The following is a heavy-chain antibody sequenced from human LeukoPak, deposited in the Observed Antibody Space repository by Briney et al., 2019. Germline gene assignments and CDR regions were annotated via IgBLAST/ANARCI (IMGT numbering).Heavy chain of an antibody. CDR1: GFTFSSYG. J-gene: IGHJ4*02. Sequence: PGGSLRLSCAASGFTFSSYGMHWVRQAPGKGLEWVAVISYDGSNKYYADYVKGRFTISRDNSKNKLYLQMNSLRAEDTAVYYCAKYYGDYAPDDSWGQGTLVTVSS. CDR2: ISYDGSNK. CDR3: AKYYGDYAPDDS. V-gene: IGHV3-30*18. D-gene: IGHD4-17*01.